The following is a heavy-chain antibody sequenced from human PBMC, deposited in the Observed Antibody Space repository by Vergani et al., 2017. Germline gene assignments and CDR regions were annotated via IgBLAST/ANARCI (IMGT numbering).Heavy chain of an antibody. D-gene: IGHD3-16*01. V-gene: IGHV3-9*01. CDR3: VKDNDYDADGPFDL. CDR2: IDRNYGVK. Sequence: VEAGGGLVQPGGSLRLSCTASGFTFQAFAFHWVRQVSGRGLEWVSGIDRNYGVKNGNSFEGRFSISRDNAKQAVFLQMNNLRHEDTALYFCVKDNDYDADGPFDLWGRGTLVTVSS. CDR1: GFTFQAFA. J-gene: IGHJ2*01.